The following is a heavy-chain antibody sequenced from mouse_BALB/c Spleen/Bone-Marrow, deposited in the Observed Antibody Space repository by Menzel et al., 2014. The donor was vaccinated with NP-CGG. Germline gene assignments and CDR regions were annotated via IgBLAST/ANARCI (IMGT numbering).Heavy chain of an antibody. J-gene: IGHJ2*01. Sequence: VQLVESGGGLVQPGGSLKLSCAASGFDFSRYWMSWVRQAPGKGLEWIGEINPDSSTVNYTPSLKDKFIISRDNAKNTLYLQMRKVRSEDTALYYCARQGYYGYSDYWGQGTTLTVSS. CDR3: ARQGYYGYSDY. CDR1: GFDFSRYW. V-gene: IGHV4-1*02. D-gene: IGHD1-2*01. CDR2: INPDSSTV.